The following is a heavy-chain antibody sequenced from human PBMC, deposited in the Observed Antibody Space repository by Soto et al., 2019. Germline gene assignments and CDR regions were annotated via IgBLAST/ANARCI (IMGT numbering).Heavy chain of an antibody. CDR1: GFTFSSYA. V-gene: IGHV3-30*18. Sequence: QVQLVESGGGVVQPGRSLRLSCVASGFTFSSYAMHWVRQAPGKGLEWVAVISYDGSNKYYADSVKGRFTISRDNSKNTLSLQMNSLGSEDTAVYDCAKTHCSSTSCYPLYYYYYGMDDWGQGTTVTVSS. D-gene: IGHD2-2*01. J-gene: IGHJ6*02. CDR3: AKTHCSSTSCYPLYYYYYGMDD. CDR2: ISYDGSNK.